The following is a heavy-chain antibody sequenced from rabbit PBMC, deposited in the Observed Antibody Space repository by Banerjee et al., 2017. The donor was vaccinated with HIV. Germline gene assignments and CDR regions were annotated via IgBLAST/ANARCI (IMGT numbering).Heavy chain of an antibody. CDR1: GFSFSNKYV. CDR3: ARTYDDYADNFNL. V-gene: IGHV1S45*01. D-gene: IGHD2-1*01. Sequence: QEQLEESGGGLVQPEGSLTLTCTASGFSFSNKYVMCWVRQAPGKGLEWIACINTSSGSTVYATWAKGRFTISKTSSTVTLQMTSLTAADTATYFCARTYDDYADNFNLWGQGTLVTVS. J-gene: IGHJ4*01. CDR2: INTSSGST.